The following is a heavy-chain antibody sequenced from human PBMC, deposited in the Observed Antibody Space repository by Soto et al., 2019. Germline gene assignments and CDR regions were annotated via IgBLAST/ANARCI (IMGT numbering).Heavy chain of an antibody. CDR3: AREGLRYFDWLLTDPSHWFDP. D-gene: IGHD3-9*01. J-gene: IGHJ5*02. V-gene: IGHV1-69*13. CDR1: GGTFSSYA. CDR2: IIPIFGTA. Sequence: SVKVSCKASGGTFSSYAISWVRQAPGQGLEWMGGIIPIFGTANYAQKFQGRVTITADESTSTAYMELSSLRSEDTAVYYCAREGLRYFDWLLTDPSHWFDPWGQGTTVTVSS.